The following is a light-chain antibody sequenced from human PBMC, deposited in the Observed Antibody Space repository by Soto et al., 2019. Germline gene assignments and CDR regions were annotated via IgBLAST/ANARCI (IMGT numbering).Light chain of an antibody. J-gene: IGKJ4*01. V-gene: IGKV1-33*01. CDR2: DAS. CDR3: QQYEDLPLT. CDR1: KDISNY. Sequence: DIQMTQSPSSLSASVGDRVTITCQASKDISNYLNWYQQKPGKAPKLLIFDASNVETGVPSRFSGSGSGTDFTFTIHSLQPEDAATYYCQQYEDLPLTFGGGTKVVIK.